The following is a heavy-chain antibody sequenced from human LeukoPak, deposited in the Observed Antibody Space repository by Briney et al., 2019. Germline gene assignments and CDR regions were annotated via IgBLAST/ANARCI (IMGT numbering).Heavy chain of an antibody. V-gene: IGHV1-69*04. CDR2: IIPILGIA. CDR1: GGTFSSYA. CDR3: ARAAAAPGYYYGMDV. Sequence: ASVKVSCKASGGTFSSYAISWVRQAPRQGLEWMGRIIPILGIANYAQKFQGRVTITADKSTSTAYMELSSLRSEDTAVYYCARAAAAPGYYYGMDVWGQGTTVTVSS. J-gene: IGHJ6*02. D-gene: IGHD6-13*01.